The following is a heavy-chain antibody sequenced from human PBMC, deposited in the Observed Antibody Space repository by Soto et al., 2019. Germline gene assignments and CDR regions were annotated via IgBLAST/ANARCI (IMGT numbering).Heavy chain of an antibody. CDR2: IYESGRT. D-gene: IGHD1-26*01. V-gene: IGHV4-30-2*01. CDR3: ARGDRYSGSFSDYFDP. CDR1: GASISTGGYS. J-gene: IGHJ5*02. Sequence: PSETLSLTCIVSGASISTGGYSWSWIRKPPGKGPEWIGYIYESGRTYYKPSLKSRASISMDKSRNQFSVRLTSVTAADTAVYFCARGDRYSGSFSDYFDPWGQGTLVTVSS.